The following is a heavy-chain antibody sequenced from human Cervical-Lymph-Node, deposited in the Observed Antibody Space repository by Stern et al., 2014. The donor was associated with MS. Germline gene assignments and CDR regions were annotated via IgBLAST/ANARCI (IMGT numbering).Heavy chain of an antibody. V-gene: IGHV3-33*01. CDR3: ARSSSPSPYYYYGMDV. CDR2: IWPDGSNK. J-gene: IGHJ6*02. D-gene: IGHD6-13*01. Sequence: VQLVESGGGVVQPGRSLRLSCAASGFTFSSYGIHWVRQAPGKGLEWVAVIWPDGSNKYYADSVEGRFTISRDNSKNTLYLQMNSLRAEDTAVYYCARSSSPSPYYYYGMDVWGQGTTVTVSS. CDR1: GFTFSSYG.